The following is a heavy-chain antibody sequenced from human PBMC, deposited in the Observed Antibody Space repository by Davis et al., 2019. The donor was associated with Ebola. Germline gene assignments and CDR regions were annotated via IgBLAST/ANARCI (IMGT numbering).Heavy chain of an antibody. D-gene: IGHD5-24*01. V-gene: IGHV4-59*08. CDR2: IYFSGST. Sequence: PSETLSLTCTVSGGSISTYHWSWIRQPPGKGLEWIGYIYFSGSTTYNPSLSSRVTLSVDPSKNQFSLKLTSVTAADTAVYYCARRQEDGWYWYFDLWGRGTLVTVSS. J-gene: IGHJ2*01. CDR1: GGSISTYH. CDR3: ARRQEDGWYWYFDL.